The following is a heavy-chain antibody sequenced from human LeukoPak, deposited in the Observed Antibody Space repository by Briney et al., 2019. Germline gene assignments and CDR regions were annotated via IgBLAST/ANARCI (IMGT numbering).Heavy chain of an antibody. Sequence: GGSLRLSCAASGFTFSSYGMHWVRQAPGKGLEWVAFIRYDGSNKYYADSVKGRFTISRDNSKNTLYLQMNSLRAEDTAVYYCASELGSGYYFDYWGQGTLVTVSS. CDR1: GFTFSSYG. J-gene: IGHJ4*02. D-gene: IGHD3-22*01. CDR3: ASELGSGYYFDY. CDR2: IRYDGSNK. V-gene: IGHV3-30*02.